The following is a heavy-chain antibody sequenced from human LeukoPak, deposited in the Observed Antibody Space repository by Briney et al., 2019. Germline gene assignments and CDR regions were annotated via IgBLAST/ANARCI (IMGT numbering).Heavy chain of an antibody. CDR1: GFTFSNYW. Sequence: GGSLRLSCATSGFTFSNYWMSWVRQAPGKGLEWVANIKEDGSEKNYVDSVKGRFTISRDNAKNSLYLQMNSLRAEDTAVYYCARDWGAAGLWDYWGQGTLVTVSS. D-gene: IGHD6-13*01. J-gene: IGHJ4*02. CDR3: ARDWGAAGLWDY. CDR2: IKEDGSEK. V-gene: IGHV3-7*05.